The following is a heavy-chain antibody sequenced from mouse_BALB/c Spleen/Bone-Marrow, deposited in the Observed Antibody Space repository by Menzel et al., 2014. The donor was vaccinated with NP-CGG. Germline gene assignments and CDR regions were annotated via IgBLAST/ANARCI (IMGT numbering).Heavy chain of an antibody. CDR1: GFAFSRYD. CDR2: ISSGGGST. J-gene: IGHJ3*01. V-gene: IGHV5-12-1*01. D-gene: IGHD2-1*01. Sequence: DVKLVESGGGLVKPGGSLKLSCAASGFAFSRYDMSWVRQTPEKRLEWVAYISSGGGSTYYPDTVKGRFTLSRDNAKNTLYLQMSSLKSEDTAMYYCARHDYYGNPFAYWGQGTLVTVSA. CDR3: ARHDYYGNPFAY.